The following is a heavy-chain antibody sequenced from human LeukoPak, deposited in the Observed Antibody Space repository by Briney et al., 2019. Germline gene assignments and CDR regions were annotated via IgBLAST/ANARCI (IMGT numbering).Heavy chain of an antibody. CDR1: GFTFSDYY. V-gene: IGHV3-11*06. J-gene: IGHJ3*02. Sequence: GGSLRLSCAASGFTFSDYYMSWIRQAPGKGLEWVSYISSSSSYTNYADSVKGRFTISRDNAKNSLYLQMNSLRAEDTAVYYCARDGDYGEYAFDIWGQGTMVTVSS. CDR3: ARDGDYGEYAFDI. CDR2: ISSSSSYT. D-gene: IGHD4-17*01.